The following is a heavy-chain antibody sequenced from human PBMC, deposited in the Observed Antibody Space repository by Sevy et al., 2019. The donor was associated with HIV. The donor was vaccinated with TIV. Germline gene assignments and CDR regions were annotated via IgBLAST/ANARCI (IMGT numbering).Heavy chain of an antibody. D-gene: IGHD6-19*01. J-gene: IGHJ4*02. V-gene: IGHV3-21*01. CDR1: GFIFSSYT. CDR2: ISSSGTYR. CDR3: VRVGSSGWYFDY. Sequence: GGSLRLSCAASGFIFSSYTMNWVRQAPGKGLEWVSSISSSGTYRYYADSLKGRFTISRDNAMNSLYLQMNNLRGGDTAVYYCVRVGSSGWYFDYWGQGTLVTVSS.